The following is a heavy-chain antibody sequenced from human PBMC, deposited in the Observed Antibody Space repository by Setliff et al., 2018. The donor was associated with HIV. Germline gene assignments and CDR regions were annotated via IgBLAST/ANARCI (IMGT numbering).Heavy chain of an antibody. CDR2: SYYSSRT. Sequence: SETLSLTCPVSDASISTSNFLWGWIRQSPGKGLEWIGSSYYSSRTYYNPSLKNRVTISADTSKNHLSLKLTSLTAADTAVYYCGRLETGPATSAYGPFNSWGQGKMVTVSS. CDR3: GRLETGPATSAYGPFNS. CDR1: DASISTSNFL. J-gene: IGHJ4*02. V-gene: IGHV4-39*02. D-gene: IGHD4-17*01.